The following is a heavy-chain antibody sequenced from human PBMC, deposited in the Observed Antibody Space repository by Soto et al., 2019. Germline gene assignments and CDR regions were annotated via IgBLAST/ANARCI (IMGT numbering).Heavy chain of an antibody. CDR1: GGTFRSYA. CDR2: MNPNSGNT. V-gene: IGHV1-8*01. D-gene: IGHD1-26*01. Sequence: ASVKVSCKASGGTFRSYAITWVRQAPGQGLEWMGWMNPNSGNTGYTQKFQGRVTITRDTSASTAYMELSSLRSEDTAVYYCARGLGIYYFAYWGQGTLVTVYS. J-gene: IGHJ4*02. CDR3: ARGLGIYYFAY.